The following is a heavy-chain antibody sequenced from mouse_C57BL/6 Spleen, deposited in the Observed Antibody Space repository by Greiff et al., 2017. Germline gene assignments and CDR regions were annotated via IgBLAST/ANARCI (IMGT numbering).Heavy chain of an antibody. CDR1: GFTFSSYA. D-gene: IGHD2-4*01. CDR3: TRGYDYDEEDSWFAY. J-gene: IGHJ3*01. V-gene: IGHV5-9-1*02. Sequence: DVKLVESGEGLVKPGGSLKLSCAASGFTFSSYAMSWVRQTPEKRLEWVAYISSGGDYIYYADTVKGRFTISRDNARNTLYLQMSSLKSEDTAMYYCTRGYDYDEEDSWFAYWGQGTLVTVSA. CDR2: ISSGGDYI.